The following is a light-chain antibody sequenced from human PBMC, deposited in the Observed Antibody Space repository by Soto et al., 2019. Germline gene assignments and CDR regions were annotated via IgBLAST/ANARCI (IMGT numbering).Light chain of an antibody. CDR3: QQYTTFSRA. CDR2: DAS. Sequence: DIQMTQSPSPLSASVGDRVTITCRASQTIRTRLAWYQQKPGEAPKLLIYDASTLDSGVPSRFSGSGSETDFTLTISGLQPDDFATYYCQQYTTFSRAFGQGTTVDI. J-gene: IGKJ1*01. CDR1: QTIRTR. V-gene: IGKV1-5*01.